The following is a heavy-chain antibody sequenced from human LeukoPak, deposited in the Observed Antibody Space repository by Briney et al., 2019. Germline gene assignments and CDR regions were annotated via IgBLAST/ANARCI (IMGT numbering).Heavy chain of an antibody. CDR3: ARVDLYYGDKWGLAY. CDR2: ISTSVSTI. Sequence: QPGGSLRLSCAASGFTFSSYEMNWVRQAPGKGLEWVSYISTSVSTIYYADSVRGRFTISRDNAKSSLYLQMNSLTAEDTALYYCARVDLYYGDKWGLAYWGQGTLVTVPS. V-gene: IGHV3-48*03. CDR1: GFTFSSYE. D-gene: IGHD4-23*01. J-gene: IGHJ4*02.